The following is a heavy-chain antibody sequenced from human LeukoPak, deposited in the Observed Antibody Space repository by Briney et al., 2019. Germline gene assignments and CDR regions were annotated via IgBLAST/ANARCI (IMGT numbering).Heavy chain of an antibody. CDR1: GYTFTGYY. CDR2: INPNSGGT. Sequence: ASVKVSCKASGYTFTGYYMHWVRQAPGQGLEWMGWINPNSGGTNYAQKFQGRVTMTRDTSISTAYMELSRLRSDDTAVYYCARVDGRFLEWLPASYYFDYWGQGTLVTVSS. J-gene: IGHJ4*02. D-gene: IGHD3-3*01. CDR3: ARVDGRFLEWLPASYYFDY. V-gene: IGHV1-2*02.